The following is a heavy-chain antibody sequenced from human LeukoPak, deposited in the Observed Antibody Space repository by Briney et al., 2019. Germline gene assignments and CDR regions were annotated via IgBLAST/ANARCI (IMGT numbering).Heavy chain of an antibody. V-gene: IGHV1-18*01. CDR1: SR. CDR3: ARDLWNFYDDSGYNRDFDS. CDR2: IGTYGGDT. Sequence: SRISWVRQAPGRGLEWMGWIGTYGGDTYYAQKFQGRITVTTDTSTSTVYMELRNLRSDDTAVYYCARDLWNFYDDSGYNRDFDSWGQGTLVTVSS. J-gene: IGHJ5*01. D-gene: IGHD3-22*01.